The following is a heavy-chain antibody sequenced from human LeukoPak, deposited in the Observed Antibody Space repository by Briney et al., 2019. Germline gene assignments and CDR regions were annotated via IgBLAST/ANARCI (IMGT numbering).Heavy chain of an antibody. D-gene: IGHD6-6*01. V-gene: IGHV1-2*02. J-gene: IGHJ3*02. CDR2: INPNSGGT. CDR1: GYTFTGYY. Sequence: GASVKVSCKASGYTFTGYYMHWVRQAPGQGLEWMGWINPNSGGTNYAQKFQGRVTMTRDTSISTAYLELSSLRSDDTAVYYCARASMEKNAFDIWGQGTMVTVSS. CDR3: ARASMEKNAFDI.